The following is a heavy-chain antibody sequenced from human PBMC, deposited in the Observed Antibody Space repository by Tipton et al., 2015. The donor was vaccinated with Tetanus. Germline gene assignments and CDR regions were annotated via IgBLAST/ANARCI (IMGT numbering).Heavy chain of an antibody. CDR3: ARANYDSSKKGPFDS. D-gene: IGHD1-7*01. V-gene: IGHV4-59*01. Sequence: TLSLTCTVSGGSMSNNYWSWIRQPPGKGLEWIAYIFHSGSTNYSPSLKSRVAISMDTSKNQFSLKLTAVTAADTAVYYCARANYDSSKKGPFDSWGQGSLVTVSS. J-gene: IGHJ4*02. CDR1: GGSMSNNY. CDR2: IFHSGST.